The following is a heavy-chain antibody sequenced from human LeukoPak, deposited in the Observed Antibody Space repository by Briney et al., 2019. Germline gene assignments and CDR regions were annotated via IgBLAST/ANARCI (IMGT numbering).Heavy chain of an antibody. CDR1: GVSFSGYY. Sequence: SETLSHTCVVYGVSFSGYYWSWIRQPPGKGLEWIGEINHSGSTNYNPSLKSRVTISVDTSKNQFSLKLRSVTAADTAVYYCARTRWLQSLFDYWGKGTLVTVSS. D-gene: IGHD5-24*01. CDR3: ARTRWLQSLFDY. J-gene: IGHJ4*02. CDR2: INHSGST. V-gene: IGHV4-34*01.